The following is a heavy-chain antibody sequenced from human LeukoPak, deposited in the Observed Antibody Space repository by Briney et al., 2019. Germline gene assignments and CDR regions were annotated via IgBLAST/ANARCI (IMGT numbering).Heavy chain of an antibody. Sequence: PGGSLRLSCAASRFTFSSYSMNWVRQAPGKGLEWVSSISSSGSYIYYADSVKGRFTISRDNAKNSLYLQMNSLRAEDTAVYYCAREGDSGYDLYYFDYWGQGTLVTVSS. V-gene: IGHV3-21*01. J-gene: IGHJ4*02. CDR1: RFTFSSYS. D-gene: IGHD5-12*01. CDR2: ISSSGSYI. CDR3: AREGDSGYDLYYFDY.